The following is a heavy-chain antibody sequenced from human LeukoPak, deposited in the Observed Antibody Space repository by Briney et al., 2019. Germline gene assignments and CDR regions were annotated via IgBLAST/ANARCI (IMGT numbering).Heavy chain of an antibody. CDR1: GFTFINYS. J-gene: IGHJ5*01. CDR3: ARGLTVVRRVNNCFGP. Sequence: GGSLRLSCAASGFTFINYSMNWVRQAPGKGLEWVSSISGSSTSIYYADSVKGRFTISRDNAKNSLYLQMKSLRAEDTAVYLCARGLTVVRRVNNCFGPWGQGTLVTVSS. D-gene: IGHD3-10*01. V-gene: IGHV3-21*01. CDR2: ISGSSTSI.